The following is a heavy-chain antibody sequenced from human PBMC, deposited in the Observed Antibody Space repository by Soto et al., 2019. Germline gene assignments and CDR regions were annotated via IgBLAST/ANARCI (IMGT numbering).Heavy chain of an antibody. CDR1: GGSISSGGYY. D-gene: IGHD6-6*01. CDR2: IYYSGST. CDR3: ARRCWSSSRDRFDYFDY. J-gene: IGHJ4*02. Sequence: QVQLQESGPGLVKPSQTLSLTCTVSGGSISSGGYYWSWIRQHPGKGLEWIGYIYYSGSTYYNPFLNSRVTISVDTSKNKFSLNLSSVTAADTAVYYCARRCWSSSRDRFDYFDYWGQGTLVTVSS. V-gene: IGHV4-31*03.